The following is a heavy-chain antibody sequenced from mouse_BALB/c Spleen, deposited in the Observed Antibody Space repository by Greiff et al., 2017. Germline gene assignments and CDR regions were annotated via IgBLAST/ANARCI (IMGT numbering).Heavy chain of an antibody. D-gene: IGHD2-1*01. CDR3: ARGYYGNLHPYYFDY. CDR2: IYPYNGGT. CDR1: GYTFTDYN. J-gene: IGHJ2*01. V-gene: IGHV1S29*02. Sequence: EVQLQQSGPELVKPGASVKISCKASGYTFTDYNMHWVKQSHGKSLEWIGYIYPYNGGTGYNQKFKSKATLTVDNSSSTAYMELRSLTSEDSAVYYCARGYYGNLHPYYFDYWGQGTTLTVSS.